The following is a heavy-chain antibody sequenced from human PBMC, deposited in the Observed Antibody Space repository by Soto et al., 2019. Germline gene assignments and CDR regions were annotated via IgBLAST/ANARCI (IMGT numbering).Heavy chain of an antibody. J-gene: IGHJ5*02. V-gene: IGHV1-18*04. D-gene: IGHD2-2*01. CDR2: ISSYNGNT. CDR3: ARGPRYCSSTSCFSGVTWFDP. CDR1: GYTFTSYG. Sequence: QVQLVQSGAEVKKPGASVKVSCKASGYTFTSYGISWVRQAPGQGLEWMGWISSYNGNTNYAQKVQGRVTMTTDTSTSTTYMELRSLRFDDTAVYYCARGPRYCSSTSCFSGVTWFDPWGQGTLVTVSS.